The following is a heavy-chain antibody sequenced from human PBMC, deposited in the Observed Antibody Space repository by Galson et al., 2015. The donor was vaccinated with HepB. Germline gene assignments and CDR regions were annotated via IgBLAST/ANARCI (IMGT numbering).Heavy chain of an antibody. CDR2: ISNDGAYT. Sequence: SLRLSCAASEFTFSDYYMSWIRQAPGKGLEWISIISNDGAYTNYADSVKGRFTISRDNAKNSLFLQMNSLRAEDTAVYYCASTLCGGDCLPFEYWGQGTLVTVSS. D-gene: IGHD2-21*02. CDR3: ASTLCGGDCLPFEY. J-gene: IGHJ4*02. CDR1: EFTFSDYY. V-gene: IGHV3-11*06.